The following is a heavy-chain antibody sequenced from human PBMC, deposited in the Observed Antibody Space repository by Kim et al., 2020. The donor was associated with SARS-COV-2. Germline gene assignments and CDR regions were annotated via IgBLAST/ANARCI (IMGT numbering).Heavy chain of an antibody. J-gene: IGHJ4*02. Sequence: RESTKYTPALRSRVTITTDTSKNQFALKLSSVTAADTAVYYCARGGGVFTYWGQGTLVIVSS. V-gene: IGHV4-34*01. D-gene: IGHD2-8*01. CDR2: REST. CDR3: ARGGGVFTY.